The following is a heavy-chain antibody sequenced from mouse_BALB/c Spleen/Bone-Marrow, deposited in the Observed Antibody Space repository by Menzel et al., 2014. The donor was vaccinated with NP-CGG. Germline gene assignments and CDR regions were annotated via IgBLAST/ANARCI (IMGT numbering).Heavy chain of an antibody. Sequence: FQLQQSGAELVRPGTSVKVSCKASGYAFTNYLIEWVKQRPGQGLEWIGVINPGSGGTNYNEKFKGKATLTADKSSSTAYMQLSSLTSDDSAVYFCARREDYDLDYWGQGTTLTVSS. V-gene: IGHV1-54*01. CDR2: INPGSGGT. CDR1: GYAFTNYL. J-gene: IGHJ2*01. D-gene: IGHD2-4*01. CDR3: ARREDYDLDY.